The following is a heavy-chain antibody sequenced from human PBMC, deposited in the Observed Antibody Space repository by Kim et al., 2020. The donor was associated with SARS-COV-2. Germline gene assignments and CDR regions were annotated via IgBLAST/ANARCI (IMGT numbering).Heavy chain of an antibody. Sequence: ASVKVSCKASGYTFTRYYMHWVRQAPGQGLEWMGLINPSGGSTSYAQKFQGRVTMTGDTSTSTVYMELSSLRSEDTAIYYCARGYGDSSGWRDAFDFWGQGPAVVVSS. J-gene: IGHJ3*01. V-gene: IGHV1-46*01. CDR1: GYTFTRYY. CDR2: INPSGGST. D-gene: IGHD3-22*01. CDR3: ARGYGDSSGWRDAFDF.